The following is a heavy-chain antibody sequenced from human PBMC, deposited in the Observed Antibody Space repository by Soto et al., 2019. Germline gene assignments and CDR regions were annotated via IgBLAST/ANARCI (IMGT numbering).Heavy chain of an antibody. V-gene: IGHV1-3*01. D-gene: IGHD3-16*01. CDR2: INAGNGNT. Sequence: ASVKVSCKASGYTFTSYAMHWVRQAPGQRLEWMGWINAGNGNTKYSQKFQGRVTITRDTSASTAYMELSSLRSEDTAVYYCARPGAGRLSSYYFDYWGQGTLVTVSS. CDR1: GYTFTSYA. CDR3: ARPGAGRLSSYYFDY. J-gene: IGHJ4*02.